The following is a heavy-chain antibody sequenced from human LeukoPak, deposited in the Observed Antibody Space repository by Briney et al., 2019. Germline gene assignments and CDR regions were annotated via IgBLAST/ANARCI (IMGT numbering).Heavy chain of an antibody. V-gene: IGHV3-7*01. J-gene: IGHJ4*01. Sequence: GGSLRLSSAVSGFTFSDYWMNWVRQAPGKGLEWVASIKQDGGEKSYVDSVKGRFTISRDNPKNSLYLQMSSLRAEDTAVYYCARDGTAAGLYFDLWGQGTLVTVSS. D-gene: IGHD6-13*01. CDR3: ARDGTAAGLYFDL. CDR2: IKQDGGEK. CDR1: GFTFSDYW.